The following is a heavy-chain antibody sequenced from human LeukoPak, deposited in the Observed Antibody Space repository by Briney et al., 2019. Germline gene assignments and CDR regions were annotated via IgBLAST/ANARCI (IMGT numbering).Heavy chain of an antibody. J-gene: IGHJ4*02. D-gene: IGHD5-18*01. V-gene: IGHV3-33*06. CDR2: IWYDGTNK. Sequence: PGGSLRLSCAASGFTFSSYGMHWVRQAPGKGLEWVAAIWYDGTNKYYADSVKGRFTISRDNSKNTLYLQMNSLRAEDTAVYYCANSAGYSYGYTYWGQGTLVTVSS. CDR3: ANSAGYSYGYTY. CDR1: GFTFSSYG.